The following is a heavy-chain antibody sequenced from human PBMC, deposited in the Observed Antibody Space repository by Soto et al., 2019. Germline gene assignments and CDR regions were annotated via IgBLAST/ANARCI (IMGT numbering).Heavy chain of an antibody. CDR3: AEGLSSK. CDR2: ISGSGSTI. V-gene: IGHV3-48*03. CDR1: GFTFSSYE. D-gene: IGHD6-6*01. J-gene: IGHJ4*02. Sequence: GGSLRLSCAASGFTFSSYEMSWVRQAPGKGLEWVSYISGSGSTIHYADSVKGRFTISRDNAKNSLYLQMDSLRAEDTAVYYCAEGLSSKGGQGTLVTVSS.